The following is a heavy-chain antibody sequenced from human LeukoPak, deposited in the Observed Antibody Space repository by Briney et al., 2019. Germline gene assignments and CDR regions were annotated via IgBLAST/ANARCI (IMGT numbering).Heavy chain of an antibody. V-gene: IGHV1-2*02. CDR1: GYTFTVYY. Sequence: GASVKVSCKASGYTFTVYYMHWVRQAPGQGLEWMGWINPNSGGTNYAQKFQGRVTMTRDTSISTAYMELSRLRSDDTAVYYCARDKIAVASAAFDIWGQGTMVTVSS. CDR2: INPNSGGT. D-gene: IGHD6-19*01. J-gene: IGHJ3*02. CDR3: ARDKIAVASAAFDI.